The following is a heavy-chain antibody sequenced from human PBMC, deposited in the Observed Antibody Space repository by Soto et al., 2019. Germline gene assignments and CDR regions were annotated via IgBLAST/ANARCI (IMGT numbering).Heavy chain of an antibody. J-gene: IGHJ5*02. CDR1: GGTFRSYA. Sequence: SVKVSCKASGGTFRSYAISWVRQAPGQGLEWMGGIIPIFGTANYAQKFQGRVTITADESTSTAYMELSSLRSEDTAVYYCARDLEFGSGYYKSKDWFDPWGQGTLVTVSS. D-gene: IGHD3-3*01. V-gene: IGHV1-69*13. CDR3: ARDLEFGSGYYKSKDWFDP. CDR2: IIPIFGTA.